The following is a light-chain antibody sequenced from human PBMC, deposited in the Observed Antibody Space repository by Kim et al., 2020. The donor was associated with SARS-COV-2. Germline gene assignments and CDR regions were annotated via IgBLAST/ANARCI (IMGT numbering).Light chain of an antibody. CDR3: QQHNDYPLT. CDR2: AVS. V-gene: IGKV1-17*03. CDR1: QDISNR. Sequence: DIHMTQFPSTLSASVGDTVTITCRASQDISNRLIWYQQKPGQVPRRLIYAVSTLQSGVPSRFSGSGSGTDFTLTISSLQPEDFATYYCQQHNDYPLTFGGGTRVDIK. J-gene: IGKJ4*01.